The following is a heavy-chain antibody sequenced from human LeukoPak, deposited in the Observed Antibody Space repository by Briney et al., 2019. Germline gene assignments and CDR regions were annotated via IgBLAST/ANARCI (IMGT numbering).Heavy chain of an antibody. J-gene: IGHJ5*02. Sequence: PSETLSLTCTVSGGSISSYYWSWIRQPPGKGLEWIGYIYYSGSTNYNPSLKSRVTISVDTSKNQFSLKLSSVTAADTAVYYCAREWTDSSSPDGWFDPWGQGTLVTVSS. CDR1: GGSISSYY. V-gene: IGHV4-59*01. CDR2: IYYSGST. D-gene: IGHD6-6*01. CDR3: AREWTDSSSPDGWFDP.